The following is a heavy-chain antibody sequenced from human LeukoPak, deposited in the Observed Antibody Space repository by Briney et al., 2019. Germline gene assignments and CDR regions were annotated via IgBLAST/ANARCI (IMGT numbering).Heavy chain of an antibody. CDR1: GDSVSSNSAT. V-gene: IGHV6-1*01. J-gene: IGHJ4*02. CDR3: ARDGVSWYYFDF. Sequence: SQTLSLTCAISGDSVSSNSATWNWIRQSPSRGLEWLGRTYYRSKWYNDYAESVKSRITINPDTSNNQFSLQLISVTPEDTAVYYCARDGVSWYYFDFCGQGTLVTVSS. CDR2: TYYRSKWYN. D-gene: IGHD6-13*01.